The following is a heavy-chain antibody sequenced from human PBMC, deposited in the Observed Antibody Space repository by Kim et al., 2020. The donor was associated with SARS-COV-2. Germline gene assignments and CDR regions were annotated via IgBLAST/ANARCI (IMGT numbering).Heavy chain of an antibody. Sequence: SETLSLTCTVSGGSISSSSYYWGWIRQPPGKGLEWIGSIYYSGSTYYNPSLKSRVTISVDTSKNQFSLKLSSVTAADTAVYYCARAHSMVRGVISWFDPWGQGTLVTVSS. D-gene: IGHD3-10*01. CDR2: IYYSGST. CDR3: ARAHSMVRGVISWFDP. J-gene: IGHJ5*02. CDR1: GGSISSSSYY. V-gene: IGHV4-39*07.